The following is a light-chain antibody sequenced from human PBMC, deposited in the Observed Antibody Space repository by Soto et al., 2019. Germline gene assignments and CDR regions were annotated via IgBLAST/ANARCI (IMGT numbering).Light chain of an antibody. CDR2: WAS. Sequence: IVMTQSPASLTVSLGERATINCKSSQTVFTGSNNKNYLAWYQQKPGQPPKLLIYWASTRESGVPDRFSGSGSGTDFTLTISSLQAEDVAVYYCQQYYSTPQTFGQGTKVEIK. J-gene: IGKJ1*01. CDR3: QQYYSTPQT. CDR1: QTVFTGSNNKNY. V-gene: IGKV4-1*01.